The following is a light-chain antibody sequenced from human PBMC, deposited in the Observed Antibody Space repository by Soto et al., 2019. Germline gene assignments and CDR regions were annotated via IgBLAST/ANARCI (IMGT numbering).Light chain of an antibody. J-gene: IGKJ5*01. CDR3: QQRSNWPPIT. V-gene: IGKV3-11*01. CDR2: DAS. Sequence: EIVMTQSPATLSVSPGERATLSCRASQSVSSYLAWYQQKPGQAPRLLIYDASNRATGIPARFSGGGSGTDFTLTIDNLEPEDFAIYYCQQRSNWPPITFGQGTRLE. CDR1: QSVSSY.